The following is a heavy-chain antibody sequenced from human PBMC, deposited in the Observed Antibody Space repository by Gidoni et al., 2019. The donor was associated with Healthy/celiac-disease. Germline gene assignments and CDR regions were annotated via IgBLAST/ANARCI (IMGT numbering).Heavy chain of an antibody. J-gene: IGHJ6*02. Sequence: EVQLLESGGGLVQPGGSLRLSCAASGFTFSSYAMSWVRPAPGKGVEWVAAISGSGGSTYYADSVKGRFTISRDNSKNTLYLQMNSLRAEDTAVYYCAKGEGSYYYYYGMDVWGQGTTVTVSS. CDR2: ISGSGGST. V-gene: IGHV3-23*01. CDR1: GFTFSSYA. D-gene: IGHD1-26*01. CDR3: AKGEGSYYYYYGMDV.